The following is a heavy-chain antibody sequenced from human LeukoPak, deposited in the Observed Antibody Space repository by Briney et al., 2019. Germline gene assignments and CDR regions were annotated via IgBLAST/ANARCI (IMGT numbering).Heavy chain of an antibody. D-gene: IGHD3-3*01. V-gene: IGHV3-21*01. Sequence: GGSLRLSCAASGFTSSSYSMNWVRQAPGKGLEWVSSISASGSYIYYADSVKGRFTVSRDNAKNSLYLQMHSLRADDTAVYYCVRALYDFWFDPWGQGTLVTVSS. CDR1: GFTSSSYS. J-gene: IGHJ5*02. CDR2: ISASGSYI. CDR3: VRALYDFWFDP.